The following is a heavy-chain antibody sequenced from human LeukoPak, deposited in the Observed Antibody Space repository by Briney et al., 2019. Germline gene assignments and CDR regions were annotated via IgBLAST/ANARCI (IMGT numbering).Heavy chain of an antibody. Sequence: SETLSLPSTVSGGSMTTHHWNWIRQTPGKGLEWIGDVFDSGRTKENPSLKSRVTLSADTSKNQLSLRLSSVTAADTAVYYCTTIKRGNIFGYFDFWGQGILVTVSS. D-gene: IGHD5-18*01. J-gene: IGHJ4*02. CDR1: GGSMTTHH. CDR2: VFDSGRT. V-gene: IGHV4-59*11. CDR3: TTIKRGNIFGYFDF.